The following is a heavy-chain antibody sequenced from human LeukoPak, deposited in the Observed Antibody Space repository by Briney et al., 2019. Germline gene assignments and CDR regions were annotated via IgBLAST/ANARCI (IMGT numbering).Heavy chain of an antibody. V-gene: IGHV3-33*01. Sequence: PGGSLRLSCAASGFTFSSYGMRWVRQAPGKGLEWVAVIWYDGSNKYYADSVKGRFTISRDNSKNTLYLQMNSLRAEDTAVYYCARDRYYYDSSGYYPPNDAFDIWGQGTMVTVSS. J-gene: IGHJ3*02. D-gene: IGHD3-22*01. CDR2: IWYDGSNK. CDR3: ARDRYYYDSSGYYPPNDAFDI. CDR1: GFTFSSYG.